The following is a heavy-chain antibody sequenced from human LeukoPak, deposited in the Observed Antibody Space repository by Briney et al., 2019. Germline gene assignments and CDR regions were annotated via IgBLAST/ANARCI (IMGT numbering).Heavy chain of an antibody. CDR3: ARANYGSGSNSPFGY. D-gene: IGHD3-10*01. Sequence: GGSLRLSCAASGFTFSSYGMHWVRQAPGKGVEWVAVIWYDGSNKYYADSVKGRFTISRDNAKNTLYLQMNSLRAEDTAVYYCARANYGSGSNSPFGYWGQGTLVTVSS. CDR1: GFTFSSYG. V-gene: IGHV3-33*01. J-gene: IGHJ4*02. CDR2: IWYDGSNK.